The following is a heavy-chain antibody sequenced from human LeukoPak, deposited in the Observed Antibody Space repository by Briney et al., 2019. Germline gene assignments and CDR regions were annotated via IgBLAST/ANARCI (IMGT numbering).Heavy chain of an antibody. Sequence: GGSLRLSCAAYGFTFSTYSMNWVRQGPGKGLEWVSSIDSSSGYIYYADSVKGRFTISRDNAKNSLYLQMNSLRAEDTAVYYCATLPNWGLARDYWGQGTLVTVCS. V-gene: IGHV3-21*01. CDR3: ATLPNWGLARDY. CDR2: IDSSSGYI. CDR1: GFTFSTYS. J-gene: IGHJ4*02. D-gene: IGHD7-27*01.